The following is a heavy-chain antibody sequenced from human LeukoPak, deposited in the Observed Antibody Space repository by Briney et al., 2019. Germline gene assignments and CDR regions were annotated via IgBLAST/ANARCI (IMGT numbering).Heavy chain of an antibody. CDR3: ASAPNVRYFDY. V-gene: IGHV4-61*01. CDR2: IYYSGST. CDR1: GGSVSSGSYD. Sequence: SETLSLTCTVSGGSVSSGSYDWSWIRRPPGKGLEWIGYIYYSGSTNYNPSLKSRVTISLDTSKNQFSLKLNSVTAADTAVYYCASAPNVRYFDYWGQGTLVTVSS. J-gene: IGHJ4*02.